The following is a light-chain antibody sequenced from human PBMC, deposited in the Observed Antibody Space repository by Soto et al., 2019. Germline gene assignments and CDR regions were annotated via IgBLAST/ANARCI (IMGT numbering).Light chain of an antibody. J-gene: IGKJ2*01. V-gene: IGKV3-20*01. CDR1: QSITSNF. Sequence: EIVLTQSPGTLSLSPGERATLSCRASQSITSNFLAWYQQKPGQAPRLLIYGASTRAAGVPDRFSGSGSGPEFTLTITRLEPEDFAVYYCQQYGRSPLMYTFGQGTKLVVK. CDR3: QQYGRSPLMYT. CDR2: GAS.